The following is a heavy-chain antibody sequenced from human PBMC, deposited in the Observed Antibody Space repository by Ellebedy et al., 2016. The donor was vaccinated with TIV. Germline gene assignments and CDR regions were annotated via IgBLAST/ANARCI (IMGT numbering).Heavy chain of an antibody. CDR2: MWHGGISK. D-gene: IGHD5-12*01. V-gene: IGHV3-33*01. CDR3: ARGEYSGYAPPAY. CDR1: GFTFSSYA. J-gene: IGHJ4*02. Sequence: GESPKISCATSGFTFSSYAMHWVRQAPGKGLEWVAVMWHGGISKDYADSVKGRFAISGDNSKNTLYLQMNNLRTEDTAVYYCARGEYSGYAPPAYWGQGTLVIVSS.